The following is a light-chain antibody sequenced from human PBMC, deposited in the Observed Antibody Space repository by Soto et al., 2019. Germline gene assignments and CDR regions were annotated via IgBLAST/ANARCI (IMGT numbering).Light chain of an antibody. CDR3: SSYTSSSTLGV. J-gene: IGLJ1*01. V-gene: IGLV2-14*01. Sequence: QSVLTQPASVSGSPGQSITISCTGTSSDVGGYNFVSWYQQHPGKAPKLMIYDVNNRPSGVSNRFSGSKSGNTASLTISGLQAEDEADYYCSSYTSSSTLGVFGTGTKLTVL. CDR1: SSDVGGYNF. CDR2: DVN.